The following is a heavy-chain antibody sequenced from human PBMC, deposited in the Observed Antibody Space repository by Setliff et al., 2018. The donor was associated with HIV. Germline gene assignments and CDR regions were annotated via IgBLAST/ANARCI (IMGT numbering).Heavy chain of an antibody. D-gene: IGHD6-13*01. Sequence: SVKVSCKASGYTFTGYYMHWVRQAPGQGLEWMGGIISMFGTAKYAHKFQGRVTITTDESTSTAYMELSSLGSEDTAVYDCARDPGYKSSWYGALDIWGQGTMVTVSS. V-gene: IGHV1-69*05. J-gene: IGHJ3*02. CDR2: IISMFGTA. CDR3: ARDPGYKSSWYGALDI. CDR1: GYTFTGYY.